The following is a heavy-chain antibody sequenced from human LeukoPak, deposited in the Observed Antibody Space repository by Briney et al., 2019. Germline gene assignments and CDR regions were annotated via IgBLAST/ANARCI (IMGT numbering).Heavy chain of an antibody. CDR1: GYTFTGYY. CDR2: INPNSGGT. Sequence: ASVKVSCKASGYTFTGYYMHWVRQAPGQGLEWMGWINPNSGGTNYAQKFQGRVTMTRDTSISTAYMELSRLRSDDTAVYYCARRYPPYYGSGSNYYYYMDVWGKGTTVTVSS. D-gene: IGHD3-10*01. CDR3: ARRYPPYYGSGSNYYYYMDV. J-gene: IGHJ6*03. V-gene: IGHV1-2*02.